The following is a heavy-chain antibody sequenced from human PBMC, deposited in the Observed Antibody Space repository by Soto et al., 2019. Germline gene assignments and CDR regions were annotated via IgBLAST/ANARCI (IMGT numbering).Heavy chain of an antibody. V-gene: IGHV3-74*01. CDR2: INDDRIST. CDR1: GFTFSMYG. CDR3: SRGTMPTSTGTWAL. D-gene: IGHD1-1*01. Sequence: EVQLVESGGGLVQPGGSLRLSCAASGFTFSMYGMQWLRHARGEGPEWVSRINDDRISTNYGDSVKGRFTISRDTAKNPLYLQMNGLRVEDTGVYYCSRGTMPTSTGTWALWGQGPLVTVSS. J-gene: IGHJ4*02.